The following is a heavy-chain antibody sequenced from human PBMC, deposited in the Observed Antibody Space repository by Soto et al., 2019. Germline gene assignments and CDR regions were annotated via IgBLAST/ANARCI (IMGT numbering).Heavy chain of an antibody. V-gene: IGHV4-34*01. CDR2: INHSGST. D-gene: IGHD2-2*01. Sequence: QVQLQQWGAGLLKPSETLSLTCAVYGGSFSGYYWSWIRQPPGKGLEWIGEINHSGSTNYNPSLKSRVTISVDTSKNQFSLKLSSVTAADTAVYYCANQSGVRRPWFDPWGQGTLVTVSS. J-gene: IGHJ5*02. CDR3: ANQSGVRRPWFDP. CDR1: GGSFSGYY.